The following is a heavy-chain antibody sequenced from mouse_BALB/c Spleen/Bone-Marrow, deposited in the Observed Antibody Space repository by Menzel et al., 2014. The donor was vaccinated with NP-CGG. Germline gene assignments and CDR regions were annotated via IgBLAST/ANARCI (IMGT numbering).Heavy chain of an antibody. J-gene: IGHJ3*01. CDR3: ARGNYYWFAY. CDR2: ISFDGTN. CDR1: GYSIASGFY. Sequence: VQLKQSGPGLVKPSQSLSLTCSVTGYSIASGFYLEWVRQFPGNKLEWMGYISFDGTNNYDPSLKNRISITRDTSKNQFFLKLNSVTTEDTATYYCARGNYYWFAYWGQGTLVTVSA. V-gene: IGHV3-6*02. D-gene: IGHD1-1*01.